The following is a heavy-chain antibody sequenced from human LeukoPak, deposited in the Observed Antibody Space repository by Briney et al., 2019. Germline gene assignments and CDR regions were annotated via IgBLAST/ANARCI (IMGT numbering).Heavy chain of an antibody. CDR3: ARDPPNDYVWGIPGAFDI. Sequence: PGGSLRLSCAVSGFTFSSYEMNWVRQAPGKGLEWVSYISSSGSTIYYADSVKGRFTISRDNAKNSLYLQMNSLRAEDTAVYYCARDPPNDYVWGIPGAFDIWGQGTMVTVSS. V-gene: IGHV3-48*03. D-gene: IGHD3-16*01. CDR2: ISSSGSTI. J-gene: IGHJ3*02. CDR1: GFTFSSYE.